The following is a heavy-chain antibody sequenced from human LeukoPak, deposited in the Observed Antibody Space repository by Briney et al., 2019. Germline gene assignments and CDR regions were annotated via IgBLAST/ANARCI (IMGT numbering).Heavy chain of an antibody. J-gene: IGHJ4*02. CDR3: ARDRVDTAMVLLDY. D-gene: IGHD5-18*01. Sequence: GGSLRLSCVVSGFTFSDYAMSWVRQAPEKGLDWVSVISGSAHKIRYADSVKGRFTISRDNSKNTLYLQMNSLRAEDTAVYYCARDRVDTAMVLLDYWGQGTLVTVSS. V-gene: IGHV3-23*01. CDR2: ISGSAHKI. CDR1: GFTFSDYA.